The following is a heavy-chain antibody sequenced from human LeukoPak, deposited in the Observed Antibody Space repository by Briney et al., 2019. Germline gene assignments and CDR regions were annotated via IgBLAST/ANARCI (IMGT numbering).Heavy chain of an antibody. CDR3: ARDSGRSGSYRYYYYYGMDV. D-gene: IGHD1-26*01. V-gene: IGHV1-69*04. J-gene: IGHJ6*02. Sequence: GASVKVSCKASGGTFSSYAISWVRQAPGQGLEWMGRIIPILGIANYAQKFQGRVTITADKSTSTAYMELSSLRSEDTAVYYCARDSGRSGSYRYYYYYGMDVWGQGTTVTVSS. CDR1: GGTFSSYA. CDR2: IIPILGIA.